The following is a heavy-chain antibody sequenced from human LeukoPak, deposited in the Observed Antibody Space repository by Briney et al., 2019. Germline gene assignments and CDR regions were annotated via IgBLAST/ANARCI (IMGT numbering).Heavy chain of an antibody. CDR3: ARGPTVKYFDY. V-gene: IGHV4-39*07. Sequence: SETLSLTCTVSGGSISSTTYYWGWIRQSPGKGLEWIGTIYYSGSTYYNPSLKSRVTISVDTPKNQFSLKLSSVTAADTAVYYCARGPTVKYFDYWGQGTLVTVSS. D-gene: IGHD4-11*01. J-gene: IGHJ4*02. CDR2: IYYSGST. CDR1: GGSISSTTYY.